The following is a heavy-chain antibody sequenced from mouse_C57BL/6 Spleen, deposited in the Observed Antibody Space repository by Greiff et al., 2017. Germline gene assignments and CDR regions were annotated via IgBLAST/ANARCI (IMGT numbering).Heavy chain of an antibody. Sequence: QVQLQQSGPELVKPGASVKISCKASGYAFSSSWMNWVKQRPGKGLEWIGRIYPGDGDTNYNGKFKGKATLTADKSSSTAYMQLSSLTSEDSAVYFCARAGSSGLYYYAMDYWGQGTSVTVSA. CDR2: IYPGDGDT. CDR1: GYAFSSSW. CDR3: ARAGSSGLYYYAMDY. D-gene: IGHD3-2*02. J-gene: IGHJ4*01. V-gene: IGHV1-82*01.